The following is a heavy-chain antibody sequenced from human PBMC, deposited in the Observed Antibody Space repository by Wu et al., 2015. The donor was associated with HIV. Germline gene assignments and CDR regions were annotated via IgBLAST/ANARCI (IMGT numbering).Heavy chain of an antibody. CDR2: INTINGGS. CDR3: ATLARSRPSD. J-gene: IGHJ4*02. CDR1: GYSLTGHY. Sequence: QVQLVQSGAEVKKPGASLRVSCEASGYSLTGHYLHWMRQAPGQGLEWLGWINTINGGSNYAQNFQGRVTLTSDTSITTAYMEFNSLRYDDTAIYYCATLARSRPSDWGQGTLVTVST. D-gene: IGHD6-6*01. V-gene: IGHV1-2*02.